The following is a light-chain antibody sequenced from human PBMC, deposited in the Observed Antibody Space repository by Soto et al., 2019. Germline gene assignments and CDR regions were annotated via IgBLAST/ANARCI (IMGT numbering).Light chain of an antibody. CDR3: QHYNSYSEA. CDR2: KAS. CDR1: QPISSW. Sequence: DIQMTQSPSTLSGSVGGRVTITCRASQPISSWLAWYQQKLGKAPKLLIYKASTLKSGVPSRFSRSGSGTEFTLTISSLQPDDFATYYCQHYNSYSEAFGQGTKVDIK. J-gene: IGKJ1*01. V-gene: IGKV1-5*03.